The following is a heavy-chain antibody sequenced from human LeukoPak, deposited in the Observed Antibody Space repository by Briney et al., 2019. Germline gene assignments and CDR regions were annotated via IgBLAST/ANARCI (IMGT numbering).Heavy chain of an antibody. CDR1: GFPFSTSA. V-gene: IGHV3-23*01. CDR2: ISGGGGST. CDR3: AKGVGYYYYYGMDV. Sequence: GGSLRLSCAVSGFPFSTSAMSWVRQAPGKGLEWVSGISGGGGSTYYADSVKGRFTISKDNSKNTLYLQMNSLRAEDTAVYYCAKGVGYYYYYGMDVWGQGTTVTVSS. J-gene: IGHJ6*02.